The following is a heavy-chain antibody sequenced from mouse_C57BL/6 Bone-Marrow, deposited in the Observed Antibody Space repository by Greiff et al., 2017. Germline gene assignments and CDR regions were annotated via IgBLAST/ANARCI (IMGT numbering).Heavy chain of an antibody. CDR1: GYTFTDHT. J-gene: IGHJ4*01. CDR2: ILPRDGST. Sequence: VQLQESDAELVKPGASVKISCKATGYTFTDHTIHWVKQRPEQGLEWIGYILPRDGSTKYNEKFKGKATFTADKSSTTAYMQLNSLTTEDSAVSICARREGYPSYAMDYWGQGTSVTVSS. D-gene: IGHD2-2*01. V-gene: IGHV1-78*01. CDR3: ARREGYPSYAMDY.